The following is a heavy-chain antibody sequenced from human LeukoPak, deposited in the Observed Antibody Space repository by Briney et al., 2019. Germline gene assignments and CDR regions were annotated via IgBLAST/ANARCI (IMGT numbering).Heavy chain of an antibody. CDR1: GGSISSYY. CDR2: IYYSGST. CDR3: ARRVGDKDYFDY. Sequence: PSETLSLTCTVSGGSISSYYWSWIRQPPGKGLEWIGYIYYSGSTNYNPSLKSRVTISVDTSKNQFSLKLSSVTAADTAVYCCARRVGDKDYFDYWGQGTLVTVSS. J-gene: IGHJ4*02. D-gene: IGHD1-26*01. V-gene: IGHV4-59*01.